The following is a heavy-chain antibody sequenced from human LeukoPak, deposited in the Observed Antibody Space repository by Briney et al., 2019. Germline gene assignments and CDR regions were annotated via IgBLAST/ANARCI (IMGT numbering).Heavy chain of an antibody. CDR2: IYYSGST. D-gene: IGHD3-22*01. CDR3: ARGRYYYDSSGYYYFDY. CDR1: GGSISSYY. J-gene: IGHJ4*02. Sequence: SETLSLTCTVSGGSISSYYWSWIRQPPGKGLEWIGYIYYSGSTNYNPSLKSRVTISVDTSKNQLSLKLSSVTAADTAVYYCARGRYYYDSSGYYYFDYWGQGTLVTVSS. V-gene: IGHV4-59*01.